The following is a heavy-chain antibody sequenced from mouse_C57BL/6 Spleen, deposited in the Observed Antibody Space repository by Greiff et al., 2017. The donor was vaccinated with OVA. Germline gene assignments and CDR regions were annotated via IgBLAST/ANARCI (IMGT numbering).Heavy chain of an antibody. J-gene: IGHJ3*01. D-gene: IGHD1-1*01. Sequence: VQLVESGAELVRPGASVTLSCKASGYTFTDYEMHWVKQTPVHGLEWIGAIDPETGGTAYNQKFKGKAILTADKSSSTAYMELRSLTSEDSAVYYCTPYYYGSSSFAYWGQGTLVTVSA. CDR2: IDPETGGT. V-gene: IGHV1-15*01. CDR3: TPYYYGSSSFAY. CDR1: GYTFTDYE.